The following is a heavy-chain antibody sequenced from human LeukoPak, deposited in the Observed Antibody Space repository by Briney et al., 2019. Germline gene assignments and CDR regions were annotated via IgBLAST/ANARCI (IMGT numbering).Heavy chain of an antibody. CDR1: GFTFTSYA. Sequence: GGSLRLSCAASGFTFTSYAMHWVRQAPGQRLEWMGWINAGNGNTKYSQKFQGRVTITTDESTSTAYMELSSLRSEDTAVYYCWKGWLITWNLVDPLGQGTLVTGSS. J-gene: IGHJ5*02. D-gene: IGHD6-19*01. V-gene: IGHV1-3*01. CDR3: WKGWLITWNLVDP. CDR2: INAGNGNT.